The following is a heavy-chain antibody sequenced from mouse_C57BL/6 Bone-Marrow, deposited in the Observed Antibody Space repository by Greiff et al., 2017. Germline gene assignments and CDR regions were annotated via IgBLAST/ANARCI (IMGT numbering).Heavy chain of an antibody. V-gene: IGHV5-12*01. CDR2: ISNGGGNT. J-gene: IGHJ1*03. Sequence: EVKLMESGGGLVQPGGSLKLSCAASGFTFSDYYMYWVRQTPEKRLEWVAYISNGGGNTYYPDTVKGRFTISRDNAKNTLYLQMSRLKSEDTAMYYCARRGDSTTVAPHFDVWGTGTTVTVSS. D-gene: IGHD1-1*01. CDR1: GFTFSDYY. CDR3: ARRGDSTTVAPHFDV.